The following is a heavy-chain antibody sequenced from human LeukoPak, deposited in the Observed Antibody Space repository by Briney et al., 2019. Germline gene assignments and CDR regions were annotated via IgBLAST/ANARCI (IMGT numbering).Heavy chain of an antibody. CDR1: GGTFSSYA. V-gene: IGHV1-69*04. D-gene: IGHD1-26*01. Sequence: VASVKVSCKASGGTFSSYAISWVRQAPGQGLEWVGRIIPILGIANYAQKFQGRVTITADKSTSTAYMELSSLRSEDTAVYCCARDLRSFRLGATNPSAHDWGQGTLVTVSS. CDR3: ARDLRSFRLGATNPSAHD. J-gene: IGHJ4*02. CDR2: IIPILGIA.